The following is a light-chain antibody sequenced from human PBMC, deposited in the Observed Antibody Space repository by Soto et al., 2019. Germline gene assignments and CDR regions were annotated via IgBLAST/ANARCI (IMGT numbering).Light chain of an antibody. CDR3: QQSNT. CDR2: AAS. Sequence: DIQMTQSPPSLSASVGDRVTITCRANQTFSSYLNWYQQKAGKAPKLLIFAASNLHSGVPSRFSGGGSGTEFTLTISSLQPEDFATYYCQQSNTFGQGTKVDI. CDR1: QTFSSY. J-gene: IGKJ2*01. V-gene: IGKV1-39*01.